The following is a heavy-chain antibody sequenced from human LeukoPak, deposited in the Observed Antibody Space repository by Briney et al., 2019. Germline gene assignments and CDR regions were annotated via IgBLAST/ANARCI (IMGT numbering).Heavy chain of an antibody. CDR2: INPNSGGT. CDR3: ATKVYSSGWYGEPSYGMDV. Sequence: ASVKVSCKASGYTFTGYYMHWVRQAPGQGLEWMGWINPNSGGTNYAQKFQGRVTMTRDTSISTAYMELSRLRSDDTAVYYCATKVYSSGWYGEPSYGMDVWGQGTTVTVSS. J-gene: IGHJ6*02. V-gene: IGHV1-2*02. D-gene: IGHD6-19*01. CDR1: GYTFTGYY.